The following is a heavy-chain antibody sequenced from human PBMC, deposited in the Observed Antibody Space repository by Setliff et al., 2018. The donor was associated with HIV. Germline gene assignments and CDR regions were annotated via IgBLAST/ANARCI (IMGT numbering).Heavy chain of an antibody. Sequence: SETLSLTCTVSGGSINRIDYYWGWIRQSPGKGLEWIGNVYYDGTTYYNTSLKSRVTLSVDTSKNQFSLELSSVTAADTAVYYCASTGYSSGWSFDYWGQGTLVTVSS. V-gene: IGHV4-39*07. CDR2: VYYDGTT. CDR1: GGSINRIDYY. J-gene: IGHJ4*02. CDR3: ASTGYSSGWSFDY. D-gene: IGHD6-19*01.